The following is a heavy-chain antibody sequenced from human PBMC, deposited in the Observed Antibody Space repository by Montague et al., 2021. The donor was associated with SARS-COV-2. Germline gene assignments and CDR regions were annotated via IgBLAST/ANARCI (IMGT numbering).Heavy chain of an antibody. J-gene: IGHJ4*02. CDR3: ARAYYDSSGYYGYFDY. CDR2: IYYSGGT. D-gene: IGHD3-22*01. Sequence: SETLSLTCTVSGGSISSYYWSWIRQPPGKGLEWIGYIYYSGGTNYNPSLKSRVTISVDTSKNQFSLKLSSVTAADTAVYYCARAYYDSSGYYGYFDYWGQGTLVTVSS. CDR1: GGSISSYY. V-gene: IGHV4-59*13.